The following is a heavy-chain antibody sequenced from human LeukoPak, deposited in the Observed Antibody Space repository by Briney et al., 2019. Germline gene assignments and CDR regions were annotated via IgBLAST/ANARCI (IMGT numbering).Heavy chain of an antibody. Sequence: GGSLGLSCAASGVTVSTNYMSWVRQAPGKGLEWVSVMYTGGSTYYADSVKGRFTISRDNSKNTLDLQMNSLRAEDTAVYYCAREFGYYLDYWGQGILVTVSS. CDR2: MYTGGST. V-gene: IGHV3-53*01. CDR3: AREFGYYLDY. CDR1: GVTVSTNY. D-gene: IGHD3-22*01. J-gene: IGHJ4*02.